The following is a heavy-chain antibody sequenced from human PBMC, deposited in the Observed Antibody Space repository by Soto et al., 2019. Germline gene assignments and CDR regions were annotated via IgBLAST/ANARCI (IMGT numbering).Heavy chain of an antibody. CDR3: ARGVAGEQLRGWFDP. CDR1: GGSFSGYY. CDR2: INHSGSS. Sequence: SETLSLTCAVYGGSFSGYYWSWIRQPPGKGLEWIGEINHSGSSYYNPSLKSRVTLSVDTSKNQFSLKLSSVTAADTAVYYCARGVAGEQLRGWFDPWGQGTLVTVSS. J-gene: IGHJ5*02. D-gene: IGHD6-13*01. V-gene: IGHV4-34*01.